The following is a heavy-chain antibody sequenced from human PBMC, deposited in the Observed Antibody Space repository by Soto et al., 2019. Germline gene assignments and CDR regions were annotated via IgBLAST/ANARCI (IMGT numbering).Heavy chain of an antibody. CDR2: IYSGGFT. CDR1: GFIVSRNY. V-gene: IGHV3-53*01. J-gene: IGHJ4*02. D-gene: IGHD5-12*01. CDR3: ARERRDGYNPIFDH. Sequence: PGGSLRLSCAASGFIVSRNYMSWVRQAPGKGLEWVSVIYSGGFTYYADAVKCRFTIPRDHSKNTLYLQMSSLRAEDTAVYYCARERRDGYNPIFDHWGQGTLVTVSS.